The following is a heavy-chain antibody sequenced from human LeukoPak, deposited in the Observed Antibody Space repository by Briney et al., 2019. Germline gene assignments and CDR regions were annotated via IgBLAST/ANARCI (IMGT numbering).Heavy chain of an antibody. D-gene: IGHD2-15*01. Sequence: SVKVSCKASGGTFSSYAISWVRQAPGQGLEWVGSIIPIFGTANYAQKFQGRVTITTDESTSTAYMELSSLRSEDTAVYYCAREALGDIVVVVAATPDAFDIWGQGTMVTVSS. V-gene: IGHV1-69*05. J-gene: IGHJ3*02. CDR3: AREALGDIVVVVAATPDAFDI. CDR1: GGTFSSYA. CDR2: IIPIFGTA.